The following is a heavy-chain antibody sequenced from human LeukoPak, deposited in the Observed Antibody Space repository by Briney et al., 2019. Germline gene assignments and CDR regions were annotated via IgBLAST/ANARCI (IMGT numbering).Heavy chain of an antibody. V-gene: IGHV3-21*06. CDR2: ISGSTGHS. Sequence: GGSLRLSCAASGFAFSSYSMNWVRQAPGKGLEWVSSISGSTGHSYYADSVKGRFTVSRDNAKNSLYLQMNSLRAEDTAVYFCARGGTYCGNDCYGTNYWGQGTLVTVSS. D-gene: IGHD2-21*02. J-gene: IGHJ4*02. CDR3: ARGGTYCGNDCYGTNY. CDR1: GFAFSSYS.